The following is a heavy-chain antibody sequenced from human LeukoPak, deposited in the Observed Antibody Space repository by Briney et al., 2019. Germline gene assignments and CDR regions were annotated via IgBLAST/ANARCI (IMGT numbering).Heavy chain of an antibody. D-gene: IGHD6-13*01. CDR3: ARDRGIAEADSFDP. CDR1: GYTYTTDG. J-gene: IGHJ5*02. Sequence: ASVKVPCKASGYTYTTDGISWVRQAPGQGLEWMGWTDTYSGKTNYAQKFQGRVTMTSDTSTSTAYMELRSLRSDDTAVYYCARDRGIAEADSFDPWGQGTLVTVSS. V-gene: IGHV1-18*01. CDR2: TDTYSGKT.